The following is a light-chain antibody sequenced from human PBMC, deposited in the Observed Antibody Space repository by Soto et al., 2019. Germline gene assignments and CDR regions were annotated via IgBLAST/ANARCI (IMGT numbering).Light chain of an antibody. J-gene: IGKJ1*01. CDR3: QQYNPYSPWT. CDR2: KAS. V-gene: IGKV1-5*03. Sequence: DIQLTQSPSTLSASTPHRVTIXCLSSQSITGWLAWFQQKPGKAPKLLISKASRLESGVPSRFSGSGSGTEFTLSISGLQPDDFATYYCQQYNPYSPWTFGQGTKVDIK. CDR1: QSITGW.